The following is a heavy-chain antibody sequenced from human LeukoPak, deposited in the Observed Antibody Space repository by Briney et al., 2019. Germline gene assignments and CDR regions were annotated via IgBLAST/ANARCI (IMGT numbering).Heavy chain of an antibody. D-gene: IGHD2-2*01. Sequence: PGGSLRLSCAASGFTFSSYWMSWVRQAPGKGLERVANIKQDGSEKYYVDSVKGRFTISRDNAKNSLYLQMNSLRAEDTAVYYCARALCSSTSCYGTYFDYWGQGTLVTVSS. J-gene: IGHJ4*02. CDR2: IKQDGSEK. V-gene: IGHV3-7*04. CDR3: ARALCSSTSCYGTYFDY. CDR1: GFTFSSYW.